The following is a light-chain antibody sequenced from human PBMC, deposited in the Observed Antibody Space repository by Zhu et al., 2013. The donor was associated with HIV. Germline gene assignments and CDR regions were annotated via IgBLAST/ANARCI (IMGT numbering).Light chain of an antibody. Sequence: DIHMTQSPATLSASIGDTVNISCRASQPLDRWLAWYHQKPGQVPKLLIFDASRLTTGVPSRFSGRGSGTDFTLIITAVQADDVGTYYCQQYNSHLATFTFGGGPKLEVK. CDR1: QPLDRW. CDR2: DAS. V-gene: IGKV1-5*01. J-gene: IGKJ4*01. CDR3: QQYNSHLATFT.